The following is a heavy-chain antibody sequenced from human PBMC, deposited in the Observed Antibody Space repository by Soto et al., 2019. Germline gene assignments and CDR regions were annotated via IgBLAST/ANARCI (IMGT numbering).Heavy chain of an antibody. Sequence: EVQLLESGGGLVQPGGCLRLSCAASGCTFSSYAMSWVRQAPGKGLEWVSAISGSGGSTYYADSVKGRFTISRDNSKNTLYLQMNSLRAEDTAVYYCANAVCSGGSCYSHSWGQGTLVTVSS. CDR2: ISGSGGST. D-gene: IGHD2-15*01. J-gene: IGHJ4*02. CDR1: GCTFSSYA. V-gene: IGHV3-23*01. CDR3: ANAVCSGGSCYSHS.